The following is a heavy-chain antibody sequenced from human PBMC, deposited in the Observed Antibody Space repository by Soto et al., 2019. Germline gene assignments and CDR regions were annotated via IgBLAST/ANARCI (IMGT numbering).Heavy chain of an antibody. J-gene: IGHJ4*02. CDR1: GGSISSGGYY. D-gene: IGHD3-10*01. CDR3: ARYGSGTYYPTTFDY. CDR2: IFYSGST. V-gene: IGHV4-31*03. Sequence: SETLSLTCTVSGGSISSGGYYWSWIRQHPGKGLVWIVYIFYSGSTYYNPSLKSRVTISVDTSKNQFSLKLSSVTAADTAVYYCARYGSGTYYPTTFDYWGQGTLVTVSS.